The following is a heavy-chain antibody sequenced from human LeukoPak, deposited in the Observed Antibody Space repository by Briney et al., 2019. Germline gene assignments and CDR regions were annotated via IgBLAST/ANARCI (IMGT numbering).Heavy chain of an antibody. D-gene: IGHD4-17*01. CDR2: IHTSGST. CDR1: GASFNSYY. Sequence: PSETLSLTCTVSGASFNSYYWSWLRHPARRGLEWIGRIHTSGSTDYSPSRQSRDTISIDTSQKRFSLNLCSVTAADTAVYYCARDIVYLTDEDYGWGQGTLVTVSS. V-gene: IGHV4-4*07. CDR3: ARDIVYLTDEDYG. J-gene: IGHJ4*02.